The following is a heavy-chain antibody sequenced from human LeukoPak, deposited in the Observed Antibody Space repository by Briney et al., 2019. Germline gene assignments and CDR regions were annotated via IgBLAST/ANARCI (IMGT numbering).Heavy chain of an antibody. D-gene: IGHD6-6*01. CDR1: GDSISTIHW. CDR2: VYHSGST. CDR3: ASARSAY. J-gene: IGHJ4*02. V-gene: IGHV4-4*02. Sequence: PSGTLSLTCAVSGDSISTIHWWSWVRQPPGKGREWIGEVYHSGSTNYNPSLKSRVTISVDKSKNLFSLQWTSVTAADTAMYYCASARSAYWGQGTLVTVSS.